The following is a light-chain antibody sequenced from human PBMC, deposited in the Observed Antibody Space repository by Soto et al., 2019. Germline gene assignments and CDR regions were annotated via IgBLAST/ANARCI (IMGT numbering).Light chain of an antibody. V-gene: IGKV3-15*01. CDR3: QQYNVWPLT. Sequence: EIVMTQSAATLSVSPGERATLFCRPSQSVGSNLAWYQQKPGQAPRLLIYGASTRATGIPARFSGSGSGTEFTLTISSLQSEDFAVYYCQQYNVWPLTFGGGTKVDIK. CDR2: GAS. J-gene: IGKJ4*01. CDR1: QSVGSN.